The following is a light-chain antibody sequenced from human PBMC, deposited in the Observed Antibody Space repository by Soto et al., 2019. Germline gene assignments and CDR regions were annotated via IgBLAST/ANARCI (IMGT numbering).Light chain of an antibody. J-gene: IGKJ2*01. CDR3: QQYASSPYT. Sequence: EIVLTQSPGTLSLSPGERATLSCRASQSVSSGYLAWYQQKPGQAPRLLIYGASSRATGIPDRFSGSGSGTDFTLTISRLAPEDFAVYYCQQYASSPYTFGQGTKLEIK. V-gene: IGKV3-20*01. CDR2: GAS. CDR1: QSVSSGY.